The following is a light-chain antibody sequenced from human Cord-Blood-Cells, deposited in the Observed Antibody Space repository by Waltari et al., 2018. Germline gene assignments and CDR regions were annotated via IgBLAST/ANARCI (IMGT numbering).Light chain of an antibody. CDR3: CSYAGSYTYV. V-gene: IGLV2-11*02. CDR2: AVS. Sequence: QSALTQPRSVSGSPGLAVTISCPGTSSNVGGYTYVSWYQQHPGKAPKLMIYAVSKRPSGVPDRFSGSKSGNTASLTISGLQAEDEADYYCCSYAGSYTYVFGTGTKVTVL. CDR1: SSNVGGYTY. J-gene: IGLJ1*01.